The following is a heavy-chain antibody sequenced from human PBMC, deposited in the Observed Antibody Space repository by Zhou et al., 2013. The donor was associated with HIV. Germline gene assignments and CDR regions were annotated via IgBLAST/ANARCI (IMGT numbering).Heavy chain of an antibody. CDR1: GGTFSSYA. CDR3: ARGLSVVGATYYYYYYMDV. Sequence: QVQLVQSGAEVKKPGSSVKVSCKASGGTFSSYAISWVRQAPGQGLEWMGGIIPIFGTANYAQKFQGRVTITTDESTSTAYMELSSLRSEDTAVYYCARGLSVVGATYYYYYYMDVWGKGTTVTVSS. J-gene: IGHJ6*03. D-gene: IGHD1-26*01. CDR2: IIPIFGTA. V-gene: IGHV1-69*05.